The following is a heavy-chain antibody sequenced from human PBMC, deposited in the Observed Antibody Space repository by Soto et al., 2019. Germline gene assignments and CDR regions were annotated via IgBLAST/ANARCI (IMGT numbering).Heavy chain of an antibody. J-gene: IGHJ3*02. CDR1: GFTFSSYG. Sequence: AGGSLRLSCAASGFTFSSYGMHWVRQAPGKGLEWVAVIWYDGSNKYYADSVKGRFTISRDNSKNTLYLQMNSLRAEDTAVYYCARDRYFTYYDILTGYSRGPGAFDIWGQGTMVTVSS. V-gene: IGHV3-33*01. CDR3: ARDRYFTYYDILTGYSRGPGAFDI. CDR2: IWYDGSNK. D-gene: IGHD3-9*01.